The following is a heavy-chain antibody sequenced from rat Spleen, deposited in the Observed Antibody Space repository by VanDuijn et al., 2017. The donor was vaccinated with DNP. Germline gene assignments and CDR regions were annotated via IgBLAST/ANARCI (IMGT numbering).Heavy chain of an antibody. D-gene: IGHD4-3*01. J-gene: IGHJ2*01. CDR3: ARWNSGHFDY. CDR1: GFTFSNYD. Sequence: EVQLVESGGGLVQPGRSMKLSCAASGFTFSNYDMAWVRQAPTKGLEWVASISYDGGRTYYRDSVKGRFTISRDNAKNTLYLQMNSLRSEDMATYYCARWNSGHFDYWGQGVMVPVSS. V-gene: IGHV5-22*01. CDR2: ISYDGGRT.